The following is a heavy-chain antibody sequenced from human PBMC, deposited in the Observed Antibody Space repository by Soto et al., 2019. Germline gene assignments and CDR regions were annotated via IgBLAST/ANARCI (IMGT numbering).Heavy chain of an antibody. CDR1: GYTFTGYY. CDR3: ARDYCSGTTCYEFDY. CDR2: INPNSGGT. V-gene: IGHV1-2*04. D-gene: IGHD2-2*01. J-gene: IGHJ4*02. Sequence: GASVKVSCKASGYTFTGYYMHWVRQAPGQGLEWMGWINPNSGGTNYAQKFQGWVTMTRDTSISTAYMELSRLRSDDTAVYYCARDYCSGTTCYEFDYWGQGTQVTVS.